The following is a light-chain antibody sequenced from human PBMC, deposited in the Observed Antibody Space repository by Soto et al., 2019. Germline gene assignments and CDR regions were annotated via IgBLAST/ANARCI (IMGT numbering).Light chain of an antibody. CDR1: QSVNSN. V-gene: IGKV3-15*01. Sequence: EIVMTQSPATLSVSPGERVTLSCRASQSVNSNLAWYQQKPGQAPRLLIYRASTRATGFPARFSGSGSGTDFTLTISGLQSEDFATYYCQQYYSYPYTFGQGTKLEIK. CDR2: RAS. J-gene: IGKJ2*01. CDR3: QQYYSYPYT.